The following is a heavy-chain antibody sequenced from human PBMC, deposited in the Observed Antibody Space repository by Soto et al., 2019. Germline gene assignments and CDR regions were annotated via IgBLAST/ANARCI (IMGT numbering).Heavy chain of an antibody. D-gene: IGHD3-10*01. CDR3: ARDYYGSGSYYNDYYYYGMDV. Sequence: SETLSLTCTVSGGSISSYYWSWIRQPPGKGLEWFGYIYYSGSTNYNPSLKSRVTISVDTSKNQFSLKLSSVTAADTAVYYCARDYYGSGSYYNDYYYYGMDVWGQGTTVTVSS. CDR2: IYYSGST. CDR1: GGSISSYY. V-gene: IGHV4-59*01. J-gene: IGHJ6*02.